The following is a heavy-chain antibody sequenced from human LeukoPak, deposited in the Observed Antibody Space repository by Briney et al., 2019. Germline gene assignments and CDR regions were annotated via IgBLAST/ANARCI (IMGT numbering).Heavy chain of an antibody. Sequence: GGSLRLSCAASGVTVNNNYMSWVRQAPGKVPEWVSSIYSSGDTHYADSVKGRFAISRDNSKNTLYLQMNSLTVEDTAVYYCTRDGSSSSRFGSWGQGTLVTVSA. V-gene: IGHV3-66*01. CDR3: TRDGSSSSRFGS. D-gene: IGHD2-2*03. CDR2: IYSSGDT. J-gene: IGHJ5*02. CDR1: GVTVNNNY.